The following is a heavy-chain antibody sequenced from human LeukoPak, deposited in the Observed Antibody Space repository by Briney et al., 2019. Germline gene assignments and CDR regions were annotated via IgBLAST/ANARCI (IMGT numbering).Heavy chain of an antibody. V-gene: IGHV3-23*01. D-gene: IGHD2-2*01. J-gene: IGHJ5*02. CDR1: GFTFSSYA. Sequence: LTGGSLRLSCAASGFTFSSYAMSWVRQAPGKGLEWVSAISGSGGSTYYADSVKGRFTISRDNSKNTLYLQMNSLRAEDTAVYYCAKEHVVVPAATSGWFDPWGQGTLVTVSS. CDR3: AKEHVVVPAATSGWFDP. CDR2: ISGSGGST.